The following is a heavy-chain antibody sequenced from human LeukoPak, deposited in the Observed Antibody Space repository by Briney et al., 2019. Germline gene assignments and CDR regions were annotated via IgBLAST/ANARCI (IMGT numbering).Heavy chain of an antibody. CDR2: INHSGST. J-gene: IGHJ6*02. D-gene: IGHD3-9*01. Sequence: SETLSLTCAVYGGSFSGYYWSWIRQPPGKGLEWIGEINHSGSTNYNPSLKSRVTISVDTSKYQFSLKLSSVTAADTAVYYCARATGPFYYYYGMDVWGQGTTVTVSS. CDR3: ARATGPFYYYYGMDV. V-gene: IGHV4-34*01. CDR1: GGSFSGYY.